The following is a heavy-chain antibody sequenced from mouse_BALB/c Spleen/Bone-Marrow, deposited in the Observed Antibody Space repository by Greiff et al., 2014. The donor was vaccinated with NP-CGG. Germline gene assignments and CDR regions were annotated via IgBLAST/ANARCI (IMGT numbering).Heavy chain of an antibody. D-gene: IGHD3-1*01. CDR3: ARELGLRLAY. CDR2: ILPGSGST. CDR1: GYTFSSYW. Sequence: QVQLQQSGAELMKPGASVKISCKATGYTFSSYWIEWVKQRPGHGLEWIGEILPGSGSTNYNEKFKGKATFTADTSSNTAYTQLSSLTSEDSAVYYCARELGLRLAYWGQGTLVTVSA. J-gene: IGHJ3*01. V-gene: IGHV1-9*01.